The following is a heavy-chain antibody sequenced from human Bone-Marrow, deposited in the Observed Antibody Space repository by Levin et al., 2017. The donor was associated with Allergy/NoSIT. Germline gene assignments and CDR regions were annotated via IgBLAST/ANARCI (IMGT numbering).Heavy chain of an antibody. Sequence: GESLKISCAASGFTFSRYGMSWVRQAPGKVLEWVSALSGSGGSTYYADSVKGRFTVSRDNSKNTLFLQMNSLRVEDTAVYYCAKDRGWYGDAFDTWGQGTMVTVSS. D-gene: IGHD6-19*01. CDR3: AKDRGWYGDAFDT. V-gene: IGHV3-23*01. J-gene: IGHJ3*02. CDR2: LSGSGGST. CDR1: GFTFSRYG.